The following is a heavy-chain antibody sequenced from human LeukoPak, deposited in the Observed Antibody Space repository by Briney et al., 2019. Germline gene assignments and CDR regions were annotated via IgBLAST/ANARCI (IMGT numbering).Heavy chain of an antibody. Sequence: GGSLRLSCAASGFTFSSYEMTWVRQAPGKGLEWISYISSSVSDIHYADSVKGRFTISRDNAKNSLYLQMSSLRVEDTAVYYCARERAACGGDCNDYWGQGTLVTVSS. CDR3: ARERAACGGDCNDY. D-gene: IGHD2-21*02. CDR2: ISSSVSDI. J-gene: IGHJ4*02. CDR1: GFTFSSYE. V-gene: IGHV3-48*03.